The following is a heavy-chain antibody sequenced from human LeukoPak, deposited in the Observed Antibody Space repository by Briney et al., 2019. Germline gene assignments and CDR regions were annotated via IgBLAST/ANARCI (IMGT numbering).Heavy chain of an antibody. CDR2: ISGNAGST. CDR3: ARSEEYNWFDP. V-gene: IGHV3-23*01. Sequence: GGSLRLSCAASGFTFSNYAMSWVRQAPGKGLEWVSAISGNAGSTYSADSVKGRFTISRDNSKNTLYLQMNSLRAEDTAVYYCARSEEYNWFDPWGQGTLVTVSS. J-gene: IGHJ5*02. CDR1: GFTFSNYA.